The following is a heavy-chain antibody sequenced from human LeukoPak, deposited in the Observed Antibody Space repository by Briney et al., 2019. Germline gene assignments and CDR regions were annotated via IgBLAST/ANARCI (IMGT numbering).Heavy chain of an antibody. Sequence: PGGSLRLSCAASGFTFSSYAMSWVRQAPGKGLALVSAISGSGGSTYYADSVKGRFTISRDNSKNTLYLQMNSLRAEDTAVYYCAKKMDVLEWPPTGNWFDPWGQGTLVTVSS. V-gene: IGHV3-23*01. CDR1: GFTFSSYA. CDR2: ISGSGGST. J-gene: IGHJ5*02. D-gene: IGHD3-3*01. CDR3: AKKMDVLEWPPTGNWFDP.